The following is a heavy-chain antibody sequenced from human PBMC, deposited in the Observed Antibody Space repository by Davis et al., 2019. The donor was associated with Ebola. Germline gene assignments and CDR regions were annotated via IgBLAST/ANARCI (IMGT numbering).Heavy chain of an antibody. CDR3: ARDLGFNWFDP. J-gene: IGHJ5*02. CDR2: INSDGSST. V-gene: IGHV3-74*01. CDR1: GFTFSSYS. Sequence: GESLKISCAASGFTFSSYSMNWVRHAPGKGLVWVSRINSDGSSTSYADSVKGRFTISRDNAKNSLYLQMNSLRAEDTAVYYCARDLGFNWFDPWGQGTLVTVSS.